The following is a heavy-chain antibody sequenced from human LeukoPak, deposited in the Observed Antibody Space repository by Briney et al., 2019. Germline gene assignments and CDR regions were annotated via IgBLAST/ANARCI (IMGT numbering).Heavy chain of an antibody. V-gene: IGHV4-39*01. CDR3: ATRPYGSGSYYNGAYYFDY. J-gene: IGHJ4*02. CDR1: GGSISSSSYY. Sequence: SETLSLTCTVSGGSISSSSYYWGWIRQPPGKGLEWIGSIYYSGSTYYNPSLKSRVTISVDTSKSQFSLKLSSVTAADTAVYYCATRPYGSGSYYNGAYYFDYWGQGTLVTVSS. CDR2: IYYSGST. D-gene: IGHD3-10*01.